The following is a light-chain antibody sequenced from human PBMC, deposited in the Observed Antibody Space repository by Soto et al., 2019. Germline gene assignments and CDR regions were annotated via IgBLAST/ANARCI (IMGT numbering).Light chain of an antibody. V-gene: IGLV2-14*01. J-gene: IGLJ2*01. CDR2: DVT. Sequence: QSALTQPASVSGSPGQSITISCTGTSSDVGDYNYVSWYQQHPGKAPKLMIYDVTNRPSGVSNRFSGSKSGNTASLTISGLQAEDEADYYGSSYTSSSTLVVFGGGTKLTVL. CDR3: SSYTSSSTLVV. CDR1: SSDVGDYNY.